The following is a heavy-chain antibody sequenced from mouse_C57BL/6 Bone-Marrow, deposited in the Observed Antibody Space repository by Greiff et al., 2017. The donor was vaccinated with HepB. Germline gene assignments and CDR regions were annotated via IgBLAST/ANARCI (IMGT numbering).Heavy chain of an antibody. CDR1: GFTFSSYA. J-gene: IGHJ3*01. Sequence: EVKLMESGGGLVKPGGSLKLSCAASGFTFSSYAMSWVRQTPEKRLEWVATISDGGSYTYYPDNVKGRFTISRDNAKNNLYLQMSHLKSEDTAMYYCARDGMVRGAAYWGQGTLVTVSA. CDR2: ISDGGSYT. V-gene: IGHV5-4*01. D-gene: IGHD2-10*02. CDR3: ARDGMVRGAAY.